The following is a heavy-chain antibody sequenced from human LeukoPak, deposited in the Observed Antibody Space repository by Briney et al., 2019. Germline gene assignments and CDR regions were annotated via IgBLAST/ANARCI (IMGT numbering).Heavy chain of an antibody. CDR2: IYYSWST. V-gene: IGHV4-59*01. D-gene: IGHD6-19*01. J-gene: IGHJ4*02. Sequence: PSETLSLTCTVSGGSISSYYWSWIRQPPGKGLEWIGYIYYSWSTNYNPSLKSRVTISVDTSKTQFSLKLSSVPAADTDVYYCARGGIAVAGTFGHWGQGTLVTVSS. CDR3: ARGGIAVAGTFGH. CDR1: GGSISSYY.